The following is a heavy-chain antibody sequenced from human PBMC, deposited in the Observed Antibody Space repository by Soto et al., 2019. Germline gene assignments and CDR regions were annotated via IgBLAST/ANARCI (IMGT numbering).Heavy chain of an antibody. CDR1: GFTFSSYA. Sequence: GGSLRLSCAASGFTFSSYAMSWVRQAPGKGLEWVSAISGSGGSTYYADSVKGRFTFSRDNSKNTLYLQMNSLRAEDTAVYYCAKDQYYDSSGYYSKSFFDYWGQGTPVTVSS. CDR3: AKDQYYDSSGYYSKSFFDY. J-gene: IGHJ4*02. CDR2: ISGSGGST. V-gene: IGHV3-23*01. D-gene: IGHD3-22*01.